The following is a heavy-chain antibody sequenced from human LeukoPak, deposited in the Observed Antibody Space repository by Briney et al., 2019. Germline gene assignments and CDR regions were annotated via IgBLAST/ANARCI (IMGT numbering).Heavy chain of an antibody. CDR1: GFTISSYW. J-gene: IGHJ4*02. CDR2: INSDGTIT. D-gene: IGHD4-11*01. V-gene: IGHV3-74*01. Sequence: GGSLRLSCAASGFTISSYWMHWVRQAPGKGLVWVSRINSDGTITTYADSVKGRFTIFRDNAENTLYLQMNSLRAEDTAVYHCARLLQGDNWGQGTLVTVSS. CDR3: ARLLQGDN.